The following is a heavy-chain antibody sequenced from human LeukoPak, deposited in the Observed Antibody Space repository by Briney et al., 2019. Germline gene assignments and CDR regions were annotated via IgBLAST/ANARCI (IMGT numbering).Heavy chain of an antibody. D-gene: IGHD1-26*01. CDR3: ARAYQLQWELFGSEDTGGPFDY. Sequence: AGGSLRLSCAASGFTFSTYGMHWVRQAPGKGLEWVANIKQDGSEKYYVDSVKGRFTISRDNAKNSLYLQMNSLRAEDTAVYYCARAYQLQWELFGSEDTGGPFDYWGQGTLVTVSS. CDR1: GFTFSTYG. J-gene: IGHJ4*02. CDR2: IKQDGSEK. V-gene: IGHV3-7*01.